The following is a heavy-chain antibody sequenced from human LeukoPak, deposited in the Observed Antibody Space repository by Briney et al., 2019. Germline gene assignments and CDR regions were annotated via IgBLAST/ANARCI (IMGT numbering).Heavy chain of an antibody. CDR3: ARLRRSGVVAATSTKYYYYYMDV. D-gene: IGHD2-15*01. Sequence: SETLSLTCAVYGGSFSGDFWSWIRQSPGKGLEWIGEINHGGSTNYNPSLKSRVTISVDTSKNQFSLKLSSVTAADTAVYYCARLRRSGVVAATSTKYYYYYMDVWGKGTTVTISS. V-gene: IGHV4-34*01. CDR1: GGSFSGDF. J-gene: IGHJ6*03. CDR2: INHGGST.